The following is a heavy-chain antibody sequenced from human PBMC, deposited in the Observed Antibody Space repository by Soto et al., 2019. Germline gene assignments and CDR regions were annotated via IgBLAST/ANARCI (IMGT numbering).Heavy chain of an antibody. CDR1: GYSFTSYW. CDR2: IDPSDSYT. CDR3: ARPQDNVRLGDSFEF. J-gene: IGHJ3*01. V-gene: IGHV5-10-1*01. D-gene: IGHD5-12*01. Sequence: PGESLKISCKGSGYSFTSYWISWVRQMPGKGLEWMGRIDPSDSYTNYSPSFQGHVTISADKSISTAYLQWSSLKASDTAMYYCARPQDNVRLGDSFEFWGQGTIVTVSS.